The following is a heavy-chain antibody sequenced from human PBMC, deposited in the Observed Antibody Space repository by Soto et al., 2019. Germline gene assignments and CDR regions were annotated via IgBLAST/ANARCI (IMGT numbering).Heavy chain of an antibody. D-gene: IGHD3-3*01. J-gene: IGHJ3*01. CDR1: GGTFSTYI. CDR2: IIPIPDIT. V-gene: IGHV1-69*08. Sequence: QVQLVQSGAEVRKPGSSVKVSCKAPGGTFSTYIISWVRQAPGQGLEWMGRIIPIPDITNYAQKFQGRVTVTAERATSTAYMELTSLKSEDTAVYYCARDQITTRGDAFDLWGQGTMVTVSS. CDR3: ARDQITTRGDAFDL.